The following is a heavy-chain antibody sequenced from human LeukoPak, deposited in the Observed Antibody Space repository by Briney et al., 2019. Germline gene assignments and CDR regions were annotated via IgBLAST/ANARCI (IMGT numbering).Heavy chain of an antibody. CDR1: GYSFTSYW. V-gene: IGHV5-51*01. D-gene: IGHD6-6*01. CDR3: ARHPGSSADNYYFDY. Sequence: GESLKISCKGSGYSFTSYWIGWVRQMPGKGLEWMGIIYPGDSDTRYSPSFQGQVTISADKSISTAYLQWSSLKASDTAIYYCARHPGSSADNYYFDYWGQGTLVTVSS. J-gene: IGHJ4*02. CDR2: IYPGDSDT.